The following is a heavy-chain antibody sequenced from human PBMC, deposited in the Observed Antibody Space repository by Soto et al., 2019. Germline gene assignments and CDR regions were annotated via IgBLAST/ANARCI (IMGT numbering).Heavy chain of an antibody. J-gene: IGHJ4*02. CDR2: IIPIFGTA. V-gene: IGHV1-69*06. CDR1: GGTFSSYA. D-gene: IGHD3-22*01. CDR3: AREAAPYYYDSRRYYGSEY. Sequence: SVKVSCKASGGTFSSYAMSWVRQAPGQGLEWMGGIIPIFGTANYAQKFQGRVTITADKSKSTAYMELSSLRSEDTAVYYCAREAAPYYYDSRRYYGSEYWGKGTLVSVSS.